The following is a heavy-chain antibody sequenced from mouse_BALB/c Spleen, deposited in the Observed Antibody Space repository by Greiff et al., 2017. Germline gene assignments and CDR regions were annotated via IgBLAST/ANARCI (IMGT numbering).Heavy chain of an antibody. J-gene: IGHJ3*01. D-gene: IGHD2-3*01. Sequence: QVHVKQSGPSLVQPSQSLSITCTVSGFSLTSYGVHWVRQSPGKGLEWLGVIWRGGSTDYNAAFMSRLSITKDNSKSQVFFKMNSLQADDTAIYYCAKGEIYDGYPWFAYWGQGTLVTVSA. CDR2: IWRGGST. CDR3: AKGEIYDGYPWFAY. V-gene: IGHV2-5-1*01. CDR1: GFSLTSYG.